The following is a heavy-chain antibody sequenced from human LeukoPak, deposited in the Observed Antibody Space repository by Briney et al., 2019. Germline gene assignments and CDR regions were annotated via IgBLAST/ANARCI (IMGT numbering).Heavy chain of an antibody. CDR2: ISWNSGSI. J-gene: IGHJ4*02. CDR1: GFTFDDYA. D-gene: IGHD2-15*01. V-gene: IGHV3-9*01. Sequence: GGSLRLSCAASGFTFDDYAMHWVRQAPGKGLECVSGISWNSGSIGYADSVKGRFTISRDNAKNSLYLQMNSLRAEDTALYYCAKELFPYCSGGSCYSGIDYWGQGTLVTVSS. CDR3: AKELFPYCSGGSCYSGIDY.